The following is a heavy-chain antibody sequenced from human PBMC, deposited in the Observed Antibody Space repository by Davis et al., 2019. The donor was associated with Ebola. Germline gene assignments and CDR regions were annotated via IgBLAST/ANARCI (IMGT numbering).Heavy chain of an antibody. Sequence: GGSLRLSCAASGFTFSIYTMSWVRQAPGKGLEWVSSISSDSSYIYNADSLKGRFTISRDNAKNSLYLQMNSLRAEDTAVYYCARRADYWGQGTLVTVSS. J-gene: IGHJ4*02. V-gene: IGHV3-21*01. CDR3: ARRADY. CDR2: ISSDSSYI. CDR1: GFTFSIYT. D-gene: IGHD1-14*01.